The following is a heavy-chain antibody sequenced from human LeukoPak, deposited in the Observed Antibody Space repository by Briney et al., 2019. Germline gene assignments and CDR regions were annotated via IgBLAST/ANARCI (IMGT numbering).Heavy chain of an antibody. D-gene: IGHD7-27*01. CDR2: IDWDDGK. CDR1: GFSLSTSGVS. J-gene: IGHJ4*02. Sequence: RQSGPALLKPTQTLTLTCTYSGFSLSTSGVSVSWIRQPPGKALEWLARIDWDDGKFYSTSLKTRLTISKDTSKNQVVLTVTNMDPVDTATYYCARTLANWGLYFDYWGQGTLVTVSS. CDR3: ARTLANWGLYFDY. V-gene: IGHV2-70*17.